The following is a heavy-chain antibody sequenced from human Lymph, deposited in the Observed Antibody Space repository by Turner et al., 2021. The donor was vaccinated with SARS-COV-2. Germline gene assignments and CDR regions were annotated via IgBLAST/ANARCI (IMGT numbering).Heavy chain of an antibody. CDR2: INPNSGGT. CDR1: GYTFTDYY. CDR3: ARGGLYYYDSSAYYNDAFDI. J-gene: IGHJ3*02. D-gene: IGHD3-22*01. Sequence: QVQLVQSGAEVKTPGASVKVSCKASGYTFTDYYMHWVRQAPGQGLEWMGWINPNSGGTDYAQKLQGRVTVTRDASFNTAYMELTRLRSDDTAVYYCARGGLYYYDSSAYYNDAFDIWGQGTMVTVSS. V-gene: IGHV1-2*02.